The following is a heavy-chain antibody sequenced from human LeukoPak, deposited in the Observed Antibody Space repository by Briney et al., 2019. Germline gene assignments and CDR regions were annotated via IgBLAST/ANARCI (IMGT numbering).Heavy chain of an antibody. J-gene: IGHJ4*02. V-gene: IGHV1-69*01. CDR3: ARDCGTSCYDY. D-gene: IGHD2-2*01. Sequence: WMGRFIPIFRTANYSQKFQGRVKITADESKSTAYMELSSLRSEDTAVYYCARDCGTSCYDYWGQGTLVTVSS. CDR2: FIPIFRTA.